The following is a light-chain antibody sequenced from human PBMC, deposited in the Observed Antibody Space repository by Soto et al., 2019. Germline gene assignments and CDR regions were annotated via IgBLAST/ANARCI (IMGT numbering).Light chain of an antibody. CDR1: SSDVGRFNF. V-gene: IGLV2-8*01. CDR3: RSYTGIRDFYV. Sequence: QSALTQPPSASGSPGQSVTISCTGTSSDVGRFNFVSWYQQHPGKAPRLLIYEVTKRPSGVPDRFSGSKSGNAASLTVSGLLAEDEADYFCRSYTGIRDFYVFGTGTKVTVL. CDR2: EVT. J-gene: IGLJ1*01.